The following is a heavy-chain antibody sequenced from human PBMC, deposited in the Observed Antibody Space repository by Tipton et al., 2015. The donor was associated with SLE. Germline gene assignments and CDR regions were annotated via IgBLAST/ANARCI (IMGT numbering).Heavy chain of an antibody. CDR2: IYYSGST. Sequence: TLSLTCTVSGGSISSGSYYWSWIRQPPGKGLEWIGSIYYSGSTYYNPSLKSRVTISVDTSKNQFSLKLSSVTAADTAVYYCARGPYDYVWGSYRQEAFDIWGQGTMVTVSS. J-gene: IGHJ3*02. CDR3: ARGPYDYVWGSYRQEAFDI. CDR1: GGSISSGSYY. V-gene: IGHV4-39*07. D-gene: IGHD3-16*02.